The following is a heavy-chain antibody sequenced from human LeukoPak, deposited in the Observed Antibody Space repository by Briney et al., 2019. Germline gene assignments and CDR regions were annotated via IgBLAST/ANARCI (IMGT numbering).Heavy chain of an antibody. CDR3: ARGLQYYHDSSGYYFDY. V-gene: IGHV3-30-3*01. J-gene: IGHJ4*02. CDR2: ISYDGSNK. D-gene: IGHD3-22*01. Sequence: PGGSLRLSCAASGFTFNSYSMHWVRQAPGKGLEWVAVISYDGSNKHYGGSVKGPFTISRDNSKNTLYLELSSLRAEDTAVFYCARGLQYYHDSSGYYFDYWGQGTLVTVSS. CDR1: GFTFNSYS.